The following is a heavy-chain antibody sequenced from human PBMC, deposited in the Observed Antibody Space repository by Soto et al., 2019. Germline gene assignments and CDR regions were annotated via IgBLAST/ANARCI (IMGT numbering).Heavy chain of an antibody. V-gene: IGHV3-11*01. D-gene: IGHD2-2*01. Sequence: PGGSLRLSCAASGFTSSDYYMSWIRQAPGKGLEWVSYISSSGSTIYYADSVKGRFTISRDNAKNSLYLQMNSLRAEDTAVYYCARVLDLGYCSSTSCDSYYFDNWGQGTLVTVSS. CDR1: GFTSSDYY. J-gene: IGHJ4*02. CDR3: ARVLDLGYCSSTSCDSYYFDN. CDR2: ISSSGSTI.